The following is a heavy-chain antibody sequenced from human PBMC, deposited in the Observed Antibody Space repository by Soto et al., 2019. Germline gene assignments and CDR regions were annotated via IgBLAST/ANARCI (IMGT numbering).Heavy chain of an antibody. V-gene: IGHV4-4*07. J-gene: IGHJ4*02. CDR1: GGSISPYY. Sequence: NPSETLSLTCSVSGGSISPYYWSWIRQPAGKGLEWIGRIYASGSTNYNPSLKSRVTMSVATSKNQFSLKLTSVTAADTATYYCARGGMVIIPTATAFDYWGQGTLVTVSS. D-gene: IGHD1-1*01. CDR3: ARGGMVIIPTATAFDY. CDR2: IYASGST.